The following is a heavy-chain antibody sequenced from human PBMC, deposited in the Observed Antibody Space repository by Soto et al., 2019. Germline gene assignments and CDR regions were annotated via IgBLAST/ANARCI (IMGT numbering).Heavy chain of an antibody. Sequence: SVKVSCKASGGTFSSYTISWVRQAPGQGLEWMGRIIPILGIANYAQKFQGRVTITADKSTSTAYMELSSLGAEDTARYYCAKVVGDGNDYYDFWGQGTLVTVSS. V-gene: IGHV1-69*02. CDR1: GGTFSSYT. D-gene: IGHD3-22*01. CDR3: AKVVGDGNDYYDF. CDR2: IIPILGIA. J-gene: IGHJ4*02.